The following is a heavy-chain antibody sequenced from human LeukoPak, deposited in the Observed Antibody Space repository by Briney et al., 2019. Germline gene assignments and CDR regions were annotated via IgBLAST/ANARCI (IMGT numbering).Heavy chain of an antibody. CDR2: IYYSGIT. CDR3: ARYSGTKRDFDY. J-gene: IGHJ4*02. CDR1: GGSISKDGPY. V-gene: IGHV4-31*03. Sequence: PSETLSLTCTVSGGSISKDGPYWAWIRQHPGRGLEGMGYIYYSGITYYNPSLKSRVTISVDTSKNQFSLKLSSVTAADTALYYCARYSGTKRDFDYWGQGTLVTVSS. D-gene: IGHD5-12*01.